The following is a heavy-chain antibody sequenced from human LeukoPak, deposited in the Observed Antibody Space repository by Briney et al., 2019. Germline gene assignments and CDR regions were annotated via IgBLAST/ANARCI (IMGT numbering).Heavy chain of an antibody. CDR1: GYTFTDYY. Sequence: RASVKVSCKASGYTFTDYYIHWVRQAPGQGLEWMAWINPNSGGTYYAQNFHDRITLTRDTSISTAYMELSRLRSDDTAIYYCASANALYCSSTSCLFDYWGQGTLVTVSS. CDR2: INPNSGGT. D-gene: IGHD2-2*01. V-gene: IGHV1-2*02. CDR3: ASANALYCSSTSCLFDY. J-gene: IGHJ4*02.